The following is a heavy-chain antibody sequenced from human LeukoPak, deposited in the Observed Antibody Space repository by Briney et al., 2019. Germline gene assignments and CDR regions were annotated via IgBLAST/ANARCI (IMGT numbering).Heavy chain of an antibody. D-gene: IGHD2-2*01. V-gene: IGHV4-59*08. Sequence: SETLSLTCTVSGGSINRYYWSWIRHPPGKGLEWIGYVYYSGSTSYNPSLRGRVTTSVKTSKSQFFLKLSSVTAADTAIYYCSRHCGSTSCYGTPIFDYWGQGTLVTVSS. CDR2: VYYSGST. CDR1: GGSINRYY. CDR3: SRHCGSTSCYGTPIFDY. J-gene: IGHJ4*02.